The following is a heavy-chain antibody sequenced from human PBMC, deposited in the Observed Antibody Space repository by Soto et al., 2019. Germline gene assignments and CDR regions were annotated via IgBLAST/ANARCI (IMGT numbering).Heavy chain of an antibody. J-gene: IGHJ4*02. CDR3: ARDWDEDY. D-gene: IGHD1-26*01. CDR2: ISSGGNT. Sequence: EVQLLESGGGLIQPGGSLRLSCAASGFTFSSYAMTWVRQAPGKGLEWVSVISSGGNTYYADSVKGRFTISRDNSKNMAYLQMDSLRADDVAVYYWARDWDEDYWGQGTLVTVSS. CDR1: GFTFSSYA. V-gene: IGHV3-23*01.